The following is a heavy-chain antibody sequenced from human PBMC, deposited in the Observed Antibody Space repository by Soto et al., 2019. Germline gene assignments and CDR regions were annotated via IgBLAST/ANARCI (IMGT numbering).Heavy chain of an antibody. Sequence: SETLSLTCAVYGGSFSGYYWNWIRKPPGKGLEWIGEINHSGSTNYNPSLKSRVTISVDTSKNQFSLKLSSVTAADTAVYYCARGLGPVYRIAARAYYFDYWGEGTLVTVSS. V-gene: IGHV4-34*01. CDR1: GGSFSGYY. CDR2: INHSGST. D-gene: IGHD6-6*01. J-gene: IGHJ4*02. CDR3: ARGLGPVYRIAARAYYFDY.